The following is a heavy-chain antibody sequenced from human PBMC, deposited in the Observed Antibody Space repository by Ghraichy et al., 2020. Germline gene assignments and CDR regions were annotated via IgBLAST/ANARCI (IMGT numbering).Heavy chain of an antibody. CDR1: RGSIHSYY. J-gene: IGHJ4*02. D-gene: IGHD5-18*01. CDR2: IYSSGTT. Sequence: SQTLSLTCTVSRGSIHSYYWSWIRQPPGKGLEWIGYIYSSGTTNYNPSFKSRVTISVDSSKNQFSLKLTSVTAADTAVYYCARVRRGYTYGDFDNWGQGTLVTGSS. CDR3: ARVRRGYTYGDFDN. V-gene: IGHV4-59*01.